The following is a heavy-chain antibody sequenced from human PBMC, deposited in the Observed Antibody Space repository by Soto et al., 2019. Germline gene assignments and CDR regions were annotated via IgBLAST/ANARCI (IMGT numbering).Heavy chain of an antibody. V-gene: IGHV3-11*06. Sequence: SGGSLRLSCAASGFTFSDYFMSWIRQAPGKGLEWVSFISGSSDNIKYADSVKGRFTISRDNAENSLYLQMNSLRAEDTAVYYCVRDSARIVVVPRVDGDNWLDPWGQGTLVTVSS. CDR2: ISGSSDNI. CDR3: VRDSARIVVVPRVDGDNWLDP. J-gene: IGHJ5*02. D-gene: IGHD2-2*01. CDR1: GFTFSDYF.